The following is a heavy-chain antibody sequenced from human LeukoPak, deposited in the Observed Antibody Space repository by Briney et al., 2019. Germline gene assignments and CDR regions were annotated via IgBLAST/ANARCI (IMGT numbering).Heavy chain of an antibody. D-gene: IGHD3-3*01. CDR2: IRYDGSNK. CDR1: GFTFSSYG. Sequence: GGSLRLSCAASGFTFSSYGMHWVRQAPGKGLEWVAFIRYDGSNKYYADSVNGRFTISRDNSKHTLYMQMNSLRAEDTAVYYCARGEYYDLASPFDYWGQGTLVTVSS. V-gene: IGHV3-30*02. CDR3: ARGEYYDLASPFDY. J-gene: IGHJ4*02.